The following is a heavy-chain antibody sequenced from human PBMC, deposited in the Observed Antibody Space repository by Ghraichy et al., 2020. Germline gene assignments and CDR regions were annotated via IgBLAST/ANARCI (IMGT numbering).Heavy chain of an antibody. CDR2: IYHSGST. CDR1: GGSISPYY. D-gene: IGHD3-10*01. Sequence: SETLSLTCTVSGGSISPYYWSWIRQPPGKGLEWIAYIYHSGSTDYNPSLKTRATISLDTSKNQFSLKLSFLTAADTAVYYCARSDNHGSGTYFPFDAFDIWGQGTRLTVSS. V-gene: IGHV4-59*01. J-gene: IGHJ3*02. CDR3: ARSDNHGSGTYFPFDAFDI.